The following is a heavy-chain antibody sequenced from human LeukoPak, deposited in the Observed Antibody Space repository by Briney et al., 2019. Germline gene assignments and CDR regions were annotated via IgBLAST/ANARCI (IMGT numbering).Heavy chain of an antibody. CDR1: GGSISSGDYY. J-gene: IGHJ2*01. CDR3: ARDLTVAAAGLNWYFDL. D-gene: IGHD6-13*01. V-gene: IGHV4-30-4*01. Sequence: SQTLSLTCTVSGGSISSGDYYWSWIRQPPGKGLEWIGYIYYSGSTYYNPSLKSRVTISVDTSKNQFSLKLSSVAAADTAVYYCARDLTVAAAGLNWYFDLWGRGTLVTVSS. CDR2: IYYSGST.